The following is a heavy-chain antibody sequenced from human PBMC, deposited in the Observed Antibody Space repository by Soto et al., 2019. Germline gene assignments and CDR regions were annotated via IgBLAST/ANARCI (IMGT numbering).Heavy chain of an antibody. CDR2: ISLSGNT. V-gene: IGHV4-4*02. D-gene: IGHD3-9*01. J-gene: IGHJ4*02. CDR1: GGSITNTDW. Sequence: SETLSLTCAVSGGSITNTDWWTWVRQPPGMGLEWVGDISLSGNTNYNPSLEGRAAISLDKSRNQFSLILNSVTAADTAVYYCARVNYDILTGYSFDYWGQGTLVTVSS. CDR3: ARVNYDILTGYSFDY.